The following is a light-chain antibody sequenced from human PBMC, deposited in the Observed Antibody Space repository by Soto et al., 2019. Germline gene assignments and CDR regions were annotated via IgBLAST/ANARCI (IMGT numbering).Light chain of an antibody. CDR3: QAWDSSLDV. Sequence: SYELTQPPSVSVSPGQTASITCSGDKLGDKYACWYQQKPGQSPVLVIYQDSKPPSGIPERFSGSNSGNTATLTISGTQAMDEADYYCQAWDSSLDVFGTGPKLTVL. CDR2: QDS. J-gene: IGLJ1*01. V-gene: IGLV3-1*01. CDR1: KLGDKY.